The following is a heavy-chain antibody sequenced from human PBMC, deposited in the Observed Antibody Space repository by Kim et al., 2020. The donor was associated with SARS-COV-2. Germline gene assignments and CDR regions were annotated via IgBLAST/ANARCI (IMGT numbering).Heavy chain of an antibody. J-gene: IGHJ6*02. Sequence: GGSLRLSCAASGFTFSSYAMSWVRQAPGKGLEWVSAISGSGGSTYYADSVKGRFTISRDNSKNTLYLQMNSLRAEDTAVYYCAKDRLPMVRGVTYGMDVWGQGTTVTVSS. D-gene: IGHD3-10*01. V-gene: IGHV3-23*01. CDR1: GFTFSSYA. CDR2: ISGSGGST. CDR3: AKDRLPMVRGVTYGMDV.